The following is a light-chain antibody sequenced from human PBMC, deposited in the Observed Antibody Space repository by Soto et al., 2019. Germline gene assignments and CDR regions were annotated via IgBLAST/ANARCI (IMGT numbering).Light chain of an antibody. CDR1: QSVSSY. Sequence: EIVMTQSPSTLSVSPGERVTLSCRASQSVSSYLAWYQQKPGQAPRLLIYGASSRATGIPDRFSGSGSGTDFTLSISRLEPEDFAVYYCQQYSSLWTFGQGTKVDIK. CDR3: QQYSSLWT. CDR2: GAS. V-gene: IGKV3-20*01. J-gene: IGKJ1*01.